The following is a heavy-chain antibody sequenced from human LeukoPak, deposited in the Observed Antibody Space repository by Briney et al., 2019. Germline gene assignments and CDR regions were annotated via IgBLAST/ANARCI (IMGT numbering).Heavy chain of an antibody. D-gene: IGHD3-10*01. CDR2: ISGNSRTT. CDR3: AKVGSSWGFGDL. Sequence: GGSLRLSCAASGFTFSNHGMTWVRQAPGKGLEWVSFISGNSRTTYYADSVTGRFTISRGHSENTLYLQMNSLRAEDTALYYCAKVGSSWGFGDLWGQGTLVTVSS. V-gene: IGHV3-23*01. J-gene: IGHJ4*02. CDR1: GFTFSNHG.